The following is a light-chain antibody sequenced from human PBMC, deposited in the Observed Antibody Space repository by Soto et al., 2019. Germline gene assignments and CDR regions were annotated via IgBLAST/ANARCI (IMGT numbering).Light chain of an antibody. CDR3: ISYKTDDTVV. CDR2: EAT. Sequence: QSVLTQPASVSGSPGQSITISCAGTRSDNGASNSVSWYQHLPGRSPTLIIYEATNRPSGVSERFSGSKAGDTASLTISGLKADDEAEYFCISYKTDDTVVVGSGTKVTVL. CDR1: RSDNGASNS. J-gene: IGLJ1*01. V-gene: IGLV2-14*01.